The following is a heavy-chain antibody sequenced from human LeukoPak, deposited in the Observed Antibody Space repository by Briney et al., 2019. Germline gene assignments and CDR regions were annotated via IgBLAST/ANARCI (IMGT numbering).Heavy chain of an antibody. CDR2: MNPNSGNT. J-gene: IGHJ4*02. Sequence: ASVKVSCKASGYTFTSYDINWVRQATGQGLEWMGWMNPNSGNTGYAQKFQGRVTTTRNTSISTAYMELSSLRSEDTAVYYCAIWGYYYDSSGSSAGYFDYWGQGTLVTVSS. CDR3: AIWGYYYDSSGSSAGYFDY. CDR1: GYTFTSYD. D-gene: IGHD3-22*01. V-gene: IGHV1-8*01.